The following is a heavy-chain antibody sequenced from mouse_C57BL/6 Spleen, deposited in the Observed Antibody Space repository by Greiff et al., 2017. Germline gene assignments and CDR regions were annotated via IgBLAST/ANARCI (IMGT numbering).Heavy chain of an antibody. CDR1: GYSITSGYY. V-gene: IGHV3-6*01. Sequence: EVKLQESGPGLVQPSQSLSLTCSVTGYSITSGYYWNWIRQFPGNKLEWMGYISYDGSNNYNPSLKNRISITRDTSKNQFFLKLNSVTTEDTATYYCAREDYWGQGTTLTVSS. J-gene: IGHJ2*01. CDR3: AREDY. CDR2: ISYDGSN.